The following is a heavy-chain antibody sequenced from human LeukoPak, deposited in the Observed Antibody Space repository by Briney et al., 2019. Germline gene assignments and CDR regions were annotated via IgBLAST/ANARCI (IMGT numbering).Heavy chain of an antibody. CDR2: IHHSGNT. J-gene: IGHJ4*02. CDR1: GFSISSGYE. D-gene: IGHD2-15*01. V-gene: IGHV4-38-2*02. CDR3: ARDTSSRWYLFDY. Sequence: SDTLSLTCSVSGFSISSGYEWGWIRQSPGKGLEWIGTIHHSGNTDYNPSLESRVTMSVDTSKNEFSLKLNFVTAADTAVYYCARDTSSRWYLFDYWGQGTLVTVSS.